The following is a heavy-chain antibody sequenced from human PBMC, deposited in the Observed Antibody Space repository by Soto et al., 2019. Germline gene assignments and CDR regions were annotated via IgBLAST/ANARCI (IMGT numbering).Heavy chain of an antibody. D-gene: IGHD6-13*01. Sequence: QVQLVQSGAEVKKPGSSVKVSCKASGGTFSSYAISWVRQAPGQGLEWMGGIIPMFGTANYAQKFQGRVTITADESTSTAYMELSSLRSEDTAVYYCARGAIGDGSSWYGGWFDPWGQGTLVTVSS. J-gene: IGHJ5*02. CDR1: GGTFSSYA. CDR3: ARGAIGDGSSWYGGWFDP. CDR2: IIPMFGTA. V-gene: IGHV1-69*12.